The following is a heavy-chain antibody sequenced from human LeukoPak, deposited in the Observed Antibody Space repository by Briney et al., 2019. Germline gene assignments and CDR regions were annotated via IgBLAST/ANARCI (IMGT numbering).Heavy chain of an antibody. CDR1: GFTFSSYS. V-gene: IGHV3-21*01. CDR2: ISSSSSYI. Sequence: GGSLRLSCAASGFTFSSYSMNWVRQAPGKGLEWVSSISSSSSYIYYADSVKGRFTISRDNAKNSLYLQMNSLRAEDTAVYYCARDDTAMVSFDYWGQGTLVTVSS. J-gene: IGHJ4*02. D-gene: IGHD5-18*01. CDR3: ARDDTAMVSFDY.